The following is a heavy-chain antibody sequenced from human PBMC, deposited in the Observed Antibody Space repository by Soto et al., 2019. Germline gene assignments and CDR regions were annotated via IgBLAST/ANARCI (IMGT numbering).Heavy chain of an antibody. CDR1: GFTFSSYA. CDR3: ARDVYDFWSGYYNAPWFDP. V-gene: IGHV3-30-3*01. D-gene: IGHD3-3*01. CDR2: ISYDGSNK. Sequence: LGGSLRLSCAASGFTFSSYAMHWVRQAPGKGLEWVAVISYDGSNKYYADSVKGRFTISRDNSKNTLYLQMNSLRAEDTAVYYCARDVYDFWSGYYNAPWFDPWGQGTLVTVSS. J-gene: IGHJ5*02.